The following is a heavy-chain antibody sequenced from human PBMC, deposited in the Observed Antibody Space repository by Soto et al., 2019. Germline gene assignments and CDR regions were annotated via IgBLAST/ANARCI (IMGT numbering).Heavy chain of an antibody. V-gene: IGHV3-23*01. J-gene: IGHJ6*03. CDR2: ISGSTGTT. CDR3: AKDTSSPTYYMDV. CDR1: GFTFSNFA. Sequence: EVQVLESGGGSVQPGGSLRLSCAASGFTFSNFAMSWVRHAPGKGLEWVSEISGSTGTTYYADSVKGRFIISRDNSKNTPHLQMNSLRAEDTAVYYCAKDTSSPTYYMDVWGKGTTVTFSS. D-gene: IGHD2-2*01.